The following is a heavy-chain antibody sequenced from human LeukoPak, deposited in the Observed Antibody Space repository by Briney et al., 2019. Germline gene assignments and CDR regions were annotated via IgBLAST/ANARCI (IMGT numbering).Heavy chain of an antibody. Sequence: ASVKVSCKASGYTFTSYYMHWVRQAPGQGLEWMGIINPSGGSTSYAQKFRGRVTITRNTSISTAYMELSSLRSEDTAVYYCARASEDYDFWSGLRYYYYYMDVWGKGTTVTVSS. J-gene: IGHJ6*03. CDR1: GYTFTSYY. CDR2: INPSGGST. CDR3: ARASEDYDFWSGLRYYYYYMDV. V-gene: IGHV1-46*01. D-gene: IGHD3-3*01.